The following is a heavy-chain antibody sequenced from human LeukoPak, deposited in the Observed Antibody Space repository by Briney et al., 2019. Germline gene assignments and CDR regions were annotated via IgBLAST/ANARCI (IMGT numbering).Heavy chain of an antibody. D-gene: IGHD6-19*01. J-gene: IGHJ4*02. CDR2: INHSGST. CDR3: ARVRSSGCPDY. CDR1: RGSFSGYY. Sequence: SETLSLTCAVYRGSFSGYYWSWIRQPPGKGLEWIGEINHSGSTNYNPSLKSRVTISVDTSKNQFSLKLSSVTAADTAVYYCARVRSSGCPDYWGQGTLVTVSS. V-gene: IGHV4-34*01.